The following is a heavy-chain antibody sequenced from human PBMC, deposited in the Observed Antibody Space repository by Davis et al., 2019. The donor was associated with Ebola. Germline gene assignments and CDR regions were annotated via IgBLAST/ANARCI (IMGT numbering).Heavy chain of an antibody. CDR1: GFSFSHYG. CDR3: TRDRSSGWSKLYYYGMGV. D-gene: IGHD6-19*01. Sequence: PGGSLRLSCAASGFSFSHYGMYCLPQAPGKRLEGVAVISYDGSNKYYADSVKGRFTISRDNSKNTLYLQMNSLRAEDTAVYYCTRDRSSGWSKLYYYGMGVWGQGTTVTVSS. V-gene: IGHV3-30*03. J-gene: IGHJ6*02. CDR2: ISYDGSNK.